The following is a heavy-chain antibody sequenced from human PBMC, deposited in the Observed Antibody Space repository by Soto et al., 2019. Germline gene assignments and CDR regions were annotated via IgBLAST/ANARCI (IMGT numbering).Heavy chain of an antibody. CDR3: ARVPQFEGGYWFDP. Sequence: LSLTCIVSGGPIRSSSYYWGWIRQSPGKGLEWIGSIYYSGSTNYNPSLKSRVTISVDTSKNQFSLKLSSVTAADAAVYYCARVPQFEGGYWFDPWGQGTLVTVSS. CDR2: IYYSGST. V-gene: IGHV4-39*07. D-gene: IGHD3-16*01. CDR1: GGPIRSSSYY. J-gene: IGHJ5*02.